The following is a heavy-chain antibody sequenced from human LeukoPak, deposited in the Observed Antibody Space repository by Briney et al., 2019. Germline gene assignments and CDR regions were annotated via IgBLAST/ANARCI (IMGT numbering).Heavy chain of an antibody. CDR2: ISGSGGST. CDR3: AKPITMVRGVKPDY. D-gene: IGHD3-10*01. J-gene: IGHJ4*02. V-gene: IGHV3-23*01. Sequence: GGSLRLSCAASGFTFSSYAMSWVRQAPGEGLGWVSAISGSGGSTYYADSVKGRFSISRDNSKNTLYLQMNSLRAEDTAVYYCAKPITMVRGVKPDYWGQGTLVTVSS. CDR1: GFTFSSYA.